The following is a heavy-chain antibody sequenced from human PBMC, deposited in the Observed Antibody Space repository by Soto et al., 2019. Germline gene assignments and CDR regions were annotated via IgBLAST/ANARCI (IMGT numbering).Heavy chain of an antibody. CDR3: AKDLRVAGTSDV. CDR2: VSYDGSNK. CDR1: GFTFSSYG. J-gene: IGHJ3*01. Sequence: QVQLVESGGGVVQPGRSLRLSCAASGFTFSSYGMHWVRQAPGKGLEWVAVVSYDGSNKYYADSVKGRFTISRDNSKNTLYLQMNSLRAEDTAVYYCAKDLRVAGTSDVWGPGTMVTVSS. D-gene: IGHD6-19*01. V-gene: IGHV3-30*18.